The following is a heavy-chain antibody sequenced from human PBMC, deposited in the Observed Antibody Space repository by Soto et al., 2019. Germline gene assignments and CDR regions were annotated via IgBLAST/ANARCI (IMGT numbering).Heavy chain of an antibody. CDR2: MYYTGVT. CDR1: GGSVRSGNHF. V-gene: IGHV4-61*01. Sequence: KTSETLSLTCSVSGGSVRSGNHFWNWIRQPPGRGLEWLGYMYYTGVTNYNPSLKSRVSMSVDTSKNQFSLKLSSVTAADTAVYYCTRVRWCSSTSCYRGVNNWFDPWGQGTLVTVSS. D-gene: IGHD2-2*01. CDR3: TRVRWCSSTSCYRGVNNWFDP. J-gene: IGHJ5*02.